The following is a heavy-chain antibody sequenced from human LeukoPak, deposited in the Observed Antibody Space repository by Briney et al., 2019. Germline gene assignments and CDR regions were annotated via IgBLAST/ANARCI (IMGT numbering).Heavy chain of an antibody. J-gene: IGHJ5*02. Sequence: SETLSLTCTVSGGSISSGSYYWSWIRQPAGTGLEWIGRIYTSGSTNYNPSLKSRVTISVDTSKNQFSLKLTSVTAADTAVYYCANIRGIRGSGLGWFDPWGQGTLVTVSS. CDR3: ANIRGIRGSGLGWFDP. CDR2: IYTSGST. D-gene: IGHD3-10*01. CDR1: GGSISSGSYY. V-gene: IGHV4-61*02.